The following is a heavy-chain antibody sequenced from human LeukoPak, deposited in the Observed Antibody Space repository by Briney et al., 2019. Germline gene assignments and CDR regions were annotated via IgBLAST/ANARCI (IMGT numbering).Heavy chain of an antibody. D-gene: IGHD5-24*01. V-gene: IGHV1-3*01. Sequence: ASVKVSCKASGYTFTSYAMHWVRQAPGQRLEWMGWINAGNGNTKYSQKFQGRVTITRDTSASTAYMELSSLRSEDTAVYYCAQGDGYNIPYYYYYGMDVWGQGTTVTVSS. J-gene: IGHJ6*02. CDR2: INAGNGNT. CDR3: AQGDGYNIPYYYYYGMDV. CDR1: GYTFTSYA.